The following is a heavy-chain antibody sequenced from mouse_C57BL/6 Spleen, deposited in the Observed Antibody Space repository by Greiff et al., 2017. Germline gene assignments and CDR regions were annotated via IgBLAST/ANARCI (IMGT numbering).Heavy chain of an antibody. J-gene: IGHJ2*01. V-gene: IGHV1-63*01. CDR2: IYPGGGYT. D-gene: IGHD2-5*01. CDR3: ARHYSNPYYFDY. Sequence: QVQLQQSGAELVRPGTSVKMSCKASGYTFTNYWIGWAKQRPGHGLEWIGDIYPGGGYTNYNAKFKGKATLTADTSSSTAYMQFSSLTSEDSAIYYCARHYSNPYYFDYWGQGTTLTVSS. CDR1: GYTFTNYW.